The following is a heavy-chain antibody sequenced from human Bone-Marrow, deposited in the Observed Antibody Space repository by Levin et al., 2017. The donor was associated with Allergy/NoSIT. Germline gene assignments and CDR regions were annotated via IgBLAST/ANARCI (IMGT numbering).Heavy chain of an antibody. CDR2: ISGSGDST. D-gene: IGHD3-10*01. CDR3: AKDRDFYGSGSLGN. CDR1: GFTFSNYA. J-gene: IGHJ4*02. Sequence: GESLKISCAASGFTFSNYAMSWVRQAPGKGLEWVSGISGSGDSTYDGDSVKGRFTISRDNSKNTIYLQMNSLRAEDTAVYYCAKDRDFYGSGSLGNWGQGTLVTVSS. V-gene: IGHV3-23*01.